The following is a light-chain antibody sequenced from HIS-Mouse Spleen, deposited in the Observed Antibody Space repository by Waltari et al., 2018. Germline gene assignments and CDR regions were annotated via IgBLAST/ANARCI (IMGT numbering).Light chain of an antibody. Sequence: QSALTQPASVSGSPGPSITISCPGTSSDFGSYNLVSWYQQHPGKAPKLMIYEGSKRPSGVSNRFSGSKSGNTASLTISGLQAEDEADYYCCSYAGSSTVVFGGGTKLTVL. CDR3: CSYAGSSTVV. J-gene: IGLJ2*01. V-gene: IGLV2-23*01. CDR2: EGS. CDR1: SSDFGSYNL.